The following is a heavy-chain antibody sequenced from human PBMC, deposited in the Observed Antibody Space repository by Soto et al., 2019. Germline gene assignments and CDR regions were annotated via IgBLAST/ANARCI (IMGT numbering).Heavy chain of an antibody. CDR1: GFTFSSYA. D-gene: IGHD3-22*01. V-gene: IGHV3-23*01. CDR3: ANLAHYYDSSGDYLDY. Sequence: GGSLRLSCAASGFTFSSYAMSWVRQAPGKGLEWVSAISGSGGSTYYADSVKGRFTISRDNSKNTLYLQMNSLRAEDTAVYYCANLAHYYDSSGDYLDYWGQGTLVTVSS. J-gene: IGHJ4*02. CDR2: ISGSGGST.